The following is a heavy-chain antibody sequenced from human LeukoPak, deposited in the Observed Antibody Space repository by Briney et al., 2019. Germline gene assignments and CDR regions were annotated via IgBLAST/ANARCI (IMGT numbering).Heavy chain of an antibody. D-gene: IGHD3-22*01. J-gene: IGHJ4*02. CDR2: ISGRGGST. V-gene: IGHV3-23*01. CDR3: AKDRSLTLPTFERSGYYYY. Sequence: GGSLRLSCAASGFTFSSYAMSWVRQAPGKGLEWVSAISGRGGSTYYADSVKGRFTISRDNSNNTLYLQMNSLRAEDTALYYCAKDRSLTLPTFERSGYYYYWGQGTLVTVSS. CDR1: GFTFSSYA.